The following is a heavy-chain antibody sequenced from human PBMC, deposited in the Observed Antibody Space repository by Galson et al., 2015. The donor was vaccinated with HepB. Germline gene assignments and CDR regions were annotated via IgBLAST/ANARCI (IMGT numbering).Heavy chain of an antibody. V-gene: IGHV3-73*01. CDR2: IRSKANSYTT. CDR1: GFTFSGSA. D-gene: IGHD6-6*01. Sequence: SLRLPCAASGFTFSGSAMHWVRPASGKGLERVGRIRSKANSYTTSYAASVKGRFTISRDDSKNVAYLQMNSLKTEDTAVYYCSRSGADSSSSNFDYWGQGTLVTVSS. CDR3: SRSGADSSSSNFDY. J-gene: IGHJ4*02.